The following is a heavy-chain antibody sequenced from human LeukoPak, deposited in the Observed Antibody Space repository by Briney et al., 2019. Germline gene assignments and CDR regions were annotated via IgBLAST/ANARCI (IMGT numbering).Heavy chain of an antibody. CDR3: ARGQFHAAFDI. D-gene: IGHD6-19*01. V-gene: IGHV4-59*01. CDR1: GGSISTYY. CDR2: IYYSGST. J-gene: IGHJ3*02. Sequence: SETLSLTCTVSGGSISTYYWSWIRQPPGKGLEWIAYIYYSGSTNYNPSLKSRVTISVDTSKNQFSLNLSSVTAADTAVYYCARGQFHAAFDIWGQGTMVTVSS.